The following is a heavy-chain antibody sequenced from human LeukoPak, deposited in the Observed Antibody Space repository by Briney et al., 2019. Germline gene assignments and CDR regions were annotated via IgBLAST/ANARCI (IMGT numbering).Heavy chain of an antibody. CDR1: GYTFTSYG. CDR3: ARDTTQNRFLEWPLAY. Sequence: GASVKVSCKASGYTFTSYGISWVRQAPGQGLEWMGWISAYNGNTNYAQNFRGRITMTRDTSITSVYMELTRLTSDDTAVYYCARDTTQNRFLEWPLAYWGQGTLVIVSS. J-gene: IGHJ4*02. CDR2: ISAYNGNT. V-gene: IGHV1-18*01. D-gene: IGHD3-3*01.